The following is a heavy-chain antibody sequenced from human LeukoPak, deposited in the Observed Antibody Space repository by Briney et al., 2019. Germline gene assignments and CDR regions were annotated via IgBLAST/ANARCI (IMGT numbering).Heavy chain of an antibody. Sequence: PSETLSLTCTVSGGSVSSGSYYWSWIRQPPGKGLEWIGYIYYSGSTNYNPSLKSRVTISVDTSKNQFSLKLSSVTAAGTAVYYCARQYSDWFDPWGQGTLVTVSS. D-gene: IGHD2-21*01. CDR2: IYYSGST. CDR3: ARQYSDWFDP. CDR1: GGSVSSGSYY. V-gene: IGHV4-61*01. J-gene: IGHJ5*02.